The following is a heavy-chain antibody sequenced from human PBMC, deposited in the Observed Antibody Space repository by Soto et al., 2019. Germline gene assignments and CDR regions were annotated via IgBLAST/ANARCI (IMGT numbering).Heavy chain of an antibody. Sequence: PGESLKISCQSSGYSFSSYWIVWVSQMPGKGLEWMGIIYHHDSKVKYNPSGQGQVTMPVHKSISTAYLQWSSLRASDTAIDFCARRNNANWFRPWGQGTPVTLSS. D-gene: IGHD3-10*01. J-gene: IGHJ5*02. CDR3: ARRNNANWFRP. CDR2: IYHHDSKV. V-gene: IGHV5-51*01. CDR1: GYSFSSYW.